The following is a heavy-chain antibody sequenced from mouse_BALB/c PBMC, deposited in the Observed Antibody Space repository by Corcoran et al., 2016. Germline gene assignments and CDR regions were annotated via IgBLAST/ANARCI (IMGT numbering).Heavy chain of an antibody. CDR2: INPDSSTI. J-gene: IGHJ1*01. CDR3: VRHWDWYFDV. CDR1: GFDFSRYW. D-gene: IGHD4-1*01. Sequence: EVKLLESGGGLVQPGGSLKLSCAASGFDFSRYWMSWVRQAPGKGLEWIGEINPDSSTINYTPSLKDKFIISRDNAKKTLDLQRSKVRSEDTALYYCVRHWDWYFDVWGAGTTVTVSS. V-gene: IGHV4-1*02.